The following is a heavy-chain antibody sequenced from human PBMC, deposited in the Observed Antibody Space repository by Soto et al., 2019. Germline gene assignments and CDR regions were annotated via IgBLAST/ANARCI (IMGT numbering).Heavy chain of an antibody. J-gene: IGHJ4*02. V-gene: IGHV3-30*18. D-gene: IGHD2-15*01. Sequence: TGGSLRLSCAASGFTFSSYGMHWVRQAPGKGLEWVAVISYDGSNKYYADSVKGRFTISRDNSKNTLYLQMNSLRAEDTAVYYCAKDATRQHNLDYWGQGTLVTVSS. CDR1: GFTFSSYG. CDR2: ISYDGSNK. CDR3: AKDATRQHNLDY.